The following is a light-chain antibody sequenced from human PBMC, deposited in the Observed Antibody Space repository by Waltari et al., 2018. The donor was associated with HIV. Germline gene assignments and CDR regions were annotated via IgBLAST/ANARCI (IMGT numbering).Light chain of an antibody. J-gene: IGLJ2*01. CDR1: SSDVGGDDY. CDR3: SSYADSDVV. CDR2: EVT. Sequence: QSTLTQPPSASGSPGQSVPISCTGTSSDVGGDDYVSWYQQFPGKAPRLIIYEVTKRPSGVPDRFSGSKSDNTASLTVSGLQSEDEADYYCSSYADSDVVFGGGTKLTVL. V-gene: IGLV2-8*01.